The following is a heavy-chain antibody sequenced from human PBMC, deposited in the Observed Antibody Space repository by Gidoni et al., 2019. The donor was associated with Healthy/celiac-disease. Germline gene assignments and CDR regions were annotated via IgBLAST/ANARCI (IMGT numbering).Heavy chain of an antibody. J-gene: IGHJ4*02. CDR2: ISWNSGSI. CDR1: GFTFGDYA. V-gene: IGHV3-9*01. CDR3: AKAYYYDSSGYFFDY. D-gene: IGHD3-22*01. Sequence: EVQLVESGGGLVQPGRSLRLSCAASGFTFGDYAMHWVRQAPGKGLEWVSGISWNSGSIGYADSVKGRFTISRDNAKNSLYLQMNSLRAEDTALYYCAKAYYYDSSGYFFDYWGQGTLVTVSS.